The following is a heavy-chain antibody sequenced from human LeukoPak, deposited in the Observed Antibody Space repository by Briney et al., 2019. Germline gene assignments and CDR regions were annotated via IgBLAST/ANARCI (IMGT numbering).Heavy chain of an antibody. D-gene: IGHD3-3*01. CDR2: ISWNSGSI. CDR1: GFTFDDYA. CDR3: AKDASLYWSGYGWFDP. J-gene: IGHJ5*02. Sequence: GGSLRLSCAASGFTFDDYAMHWVRQAPGKGLECVSGISWNSGSIGYADSVKGRFTISRDNAKNSLYLQMNSLRAEDTALYYCAKDASLYWSGYGWFDPWGQGTLVTVSS. V-gene: IGHV3-9*01.